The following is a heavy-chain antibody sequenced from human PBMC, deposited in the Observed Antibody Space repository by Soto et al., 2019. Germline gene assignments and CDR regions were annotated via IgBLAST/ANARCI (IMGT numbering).Heavy chain of an antibody. CDR3: ARAVEYCSGGSCYYYYGMDV. D-gene: IGHD2-15*01. J-gene: IGHJ6*02. CDR1: GFTLSSYG. CDR2: ISYDGSNK. V-gene: IGHV3-30-3*01. Sequence: GGSLRLSCAASGFTLSSYGMNWVRKVPGSWLEWVAVISYDGSNKYYADSEKGRFTISRDNSKNTLYLQINSLRDEDTAVYYCARAVEYCSGGSCYYYYGMDVWGQGTTVTVS.